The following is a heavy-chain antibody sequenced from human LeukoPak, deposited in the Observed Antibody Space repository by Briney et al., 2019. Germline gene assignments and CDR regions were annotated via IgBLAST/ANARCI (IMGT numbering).Heavy chain of an antibody. V-gene: IGHV4-59*12. Sequence: SETLSLTCTVSGGSISSYYWSWIRQPPGKGLEWIGYIYYSGSTNYNPSLKSRVTISVDTSKNQFSLKLSSVTAADTAVYYCASGLQVVTNSFFDYWGQGTLVTVSS. CDR3: ASGLQVVTNSFFDY. CDR1: GGSISSYY. J-gene: IGHJ4*02. D-gene: IGHD5-24*01. CDR2: IYYSGST.